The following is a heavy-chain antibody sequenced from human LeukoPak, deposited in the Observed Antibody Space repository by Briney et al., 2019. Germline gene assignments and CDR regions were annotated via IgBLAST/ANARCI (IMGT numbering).Heavy chain of an antibody. CDR1: GFTFSTYD. V-gene: IGHV3-21*01. J-gene: IGHJ3*02. CDR2: ISSAGSYI. D-gene: IGHD5-18*01. CDR3: ARAQGYSNAFDI. Sequence: GGSLRLSCAASGFTFSTYDMNWVRQAPGKGLEWVSSISSAGSYIYSADSVKGRFTISRDNARNSLYLQMSRLRAEDTAVYYCARAQGYSNAFDIWGQWTMVTVSS.